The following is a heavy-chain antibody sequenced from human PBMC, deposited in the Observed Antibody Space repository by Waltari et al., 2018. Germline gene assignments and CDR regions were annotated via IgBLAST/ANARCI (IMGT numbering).Heavy chain of an antibody. CDR1: GGSISSSSYY. D-gene: IGHD4-4*01. J-gene: IGHJ4*02. V-gene: IGHV4-39*07. Sequence: QLQLQESGPGLVKPSETLSLTCTVSGGSISSSSYYWGWIRQPPGKGLEWIGSIYYSGSTYYNPSLKSRVTISVDTSKNQFSLKLSSVTAADTAVYYCARGGLTVTSDFDYWGQGTLVTVSS. CDR2: IYYSGST. CDR3: ARGGLTVTSDFDY.